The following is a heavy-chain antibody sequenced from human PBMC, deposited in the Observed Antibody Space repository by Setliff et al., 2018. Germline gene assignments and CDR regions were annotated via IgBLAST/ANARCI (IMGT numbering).Heavy chain of an antibody. Sequence: GASVKVSCKASGYTFTGYYIHWVRQAPGQGLEWMGWINPHSGGTNFPQTFQGRVTMTRDTSINTAYMELSSLRSEDTAMYYCAREGYNYGYLFDIWGQGTMVTVSS. CDR2: INPHSGGT. CDR3: AREGYNYGYLFDI. D-gene: IGHD5-18*01. CDR1: GYTFTGYY. V-gene: IGHV1-2*02. J-gene: IGHJ3*02.